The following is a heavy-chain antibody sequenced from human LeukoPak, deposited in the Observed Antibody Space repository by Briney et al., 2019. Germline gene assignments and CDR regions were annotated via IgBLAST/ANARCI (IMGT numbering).Heavy chain of an antibody. V-gene: IGHV3-7*02. CDR3: VFFSRGRGIDY. CDR2: IKEDGSET. CDR1: GGSVTSTNW. Sequence: ETLSLTCDVSGGSVTSTNWWTWVRQAPGKGLEWVANIKEDGSETYYVDSVKGRFTISRDNTKNSLYLQINSLRVEDTAVYYCVFFSRGRGIDYWGQGTLVTVSS. J-gene: IGHJ4*02. D-gene: IGHD3-10*01.